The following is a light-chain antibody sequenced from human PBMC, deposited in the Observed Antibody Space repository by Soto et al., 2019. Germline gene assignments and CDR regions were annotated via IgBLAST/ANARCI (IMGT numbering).Light chain of an antibody. J-gene: IGLJ2*01. CDR1: SSDVGAYNY. CDR3: SSFAGSSNVI. Sequence: QSVLTQPPSASGSPGQSVTFSCIGTSSDVGAYNYVSWYQQHPGKAPKLMIYEVSKRPSGVPDRFSGSKSANTASLTVSGLQAEDEADYYCSSFAGSSNVIFGGGNKLTVL. V-gene: IGLV2-8*01. CDR2: EVS.